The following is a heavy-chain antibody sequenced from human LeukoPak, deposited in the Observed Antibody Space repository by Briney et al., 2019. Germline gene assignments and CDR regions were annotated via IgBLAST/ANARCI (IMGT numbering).Heavy chain of an antibody. D-gene: IGHD1-26*01. V-gene: IGHV1-2*06. CDR1: GYTFTGYY. CDR3: TIVGPYIPLDY. J-gene: IGHJ4*02. CDR2: INPNSGGT. Sequence: GASVNVSCKASGYTFTGYYMHWVRQAPGQGLEWMGRINPNSGGTNYAQKFQGRVTMTRDTSISTAYMELSRLRSDDTAVYYCTIVGPYIPLDYWGQGTLVTVSS.